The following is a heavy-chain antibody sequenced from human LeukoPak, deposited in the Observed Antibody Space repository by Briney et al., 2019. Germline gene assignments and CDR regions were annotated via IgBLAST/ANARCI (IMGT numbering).Heavy chain of an antibody. D-gene: IGHD3-10*01. CDR3: AKSSWFGTPPGY. Sequence: GGSLRLSCAASGFTFDDYAMHWVRQAPGKGLEWVSGISWNSGSIGYADSVKGRFTISRDNAKNSPYLQMNSLRAEDTALYYCAKSSWFGTPPGYWGQGTLVTVSS. CDR1: GFTFDDYA. V-gene: IGHV3-9*01. J-gene: IGHJ4*02. CDR2: ISWNSGSI.